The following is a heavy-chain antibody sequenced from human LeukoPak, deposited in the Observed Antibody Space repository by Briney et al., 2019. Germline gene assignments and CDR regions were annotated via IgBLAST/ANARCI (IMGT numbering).Heavy chain of an antibody. CDR1: EFTFSIYS. J-gene: IGHJ4*02. V-gene: IGHV3-21*01. D-gene: IGHD2/OR15-2a*01. CDR2: IQPSGKNI. Sequence: PGGSLRLSCVASEFTFSIYSMNWVRQAPGKGLGWVSSIQPSGKNIYHAASLKGRFTISRDNTKNSLYLQMNSLRAEDTAVYYCAREIGGLGYDHWGQGVLVTVSS. CDR3: AREIGGLGYDH.